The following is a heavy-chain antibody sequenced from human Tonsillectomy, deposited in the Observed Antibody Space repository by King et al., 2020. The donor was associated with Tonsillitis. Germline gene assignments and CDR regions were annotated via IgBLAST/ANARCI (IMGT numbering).Heavy chain of an antibody. CDR1: GFIFSSYA. D-gene: IGHD6-13*01. J-gene: IGHJ4*02. CDR2: ISYDGSNK. CDR3: ASDGSSWSEKKLFVY. V-gene: IGHV3-30*04. Sequence: QLVQSGGGVVQPGRSLRLSCAASGFIFSSYAMHWVRQAPGKGLEWVAVISYDGSNKYYADSVKGRFTISRDNSKNTLYLQMNSLRAEDTAVYYCASDGSSWSEKKLFVYWGQGTLVTVSS.